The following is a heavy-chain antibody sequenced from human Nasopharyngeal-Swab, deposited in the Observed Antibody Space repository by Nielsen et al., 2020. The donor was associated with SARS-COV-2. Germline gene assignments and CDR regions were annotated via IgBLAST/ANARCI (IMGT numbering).Heavy chain of an antibody. V-gene: IGHV3-7*03. CDR1: GITSSNFW. Sequence: GGSLRLSCAGSGITSSNFWMTWVRQAPGKGLEWVANIKQDGSAKYYVDSVKGRFTISRDNANNVLYLQMDSLRAEDTALYYCARDRKEVGITGTLRGDYWGLGTMVTVSA. CDR2: IKQDGSAK. J-gene: IGHJ4*02. CDR3: ARDRKEVGITGTLRGDY. D-gene: IGHD1-7*01.